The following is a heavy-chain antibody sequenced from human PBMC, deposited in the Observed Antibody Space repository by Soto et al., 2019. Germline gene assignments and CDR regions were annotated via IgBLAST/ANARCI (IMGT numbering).Heavy chain of an antibody. V-gene: IGHV3-21*01. CDR2: ISSSSSYI. CDR1: GFTFSSYS. D-gene: IGHD3-9*01. CDR3: ARGSEGLRYFDWLLKPRILDY. J-gene: IGHJ4*02. Sequence: PGGSLRLSCAASGFTFSSYSMNWVRQAPGKGLEWVSSISSSSSYIYYADSVKGRFTISRDNAKNSLYLQMNSLRAEDTAVYYCARGSEGLRYFDWLLKPRILDYWGQGTLVTVSS.